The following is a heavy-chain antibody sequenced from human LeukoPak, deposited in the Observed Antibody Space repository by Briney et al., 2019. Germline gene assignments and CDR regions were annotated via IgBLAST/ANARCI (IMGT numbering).Heavy chain of an antibody. J-gene: IGHJ4*02. CDR3: ARHRWLGSSSWNY. D-gene: IGHD6-13*01. CDR2: IYSSGST. V-gene: IGHV4-39*01. CDR1: GGSISSSYYY. Sequence: KPSETLSLTCTVSGGSISSSYYYWGWIRQPPGKGLEWIGSIYSSGSTYYNPSLKSRVTISVDTSKNQFSLKLTSVTAADTAVYYCARHRWLGSSSWNYWGQGTLVTVSS.